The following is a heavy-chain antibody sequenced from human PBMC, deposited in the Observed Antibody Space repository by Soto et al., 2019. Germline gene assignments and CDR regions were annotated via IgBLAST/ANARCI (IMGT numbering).Heavy chain of an antibody. Sequence: QVQLVQSGAEVKKPGASVKVSCKASGYTFTSYGISWVRQAPGQGLEWMGWISAYNGNTNYAHKLQGRVTMTTDTSTSTAYMELRSLRSDDTAVYYCARGQIWGSYRSREDVNWFDPWGQGTLVTVSS. V-gene: IGHV1-18*01. J-gene: IGHJ5*02. D-gene: IGHD3-16*02. CDR1: GYTFTSYG. CDR2: ISAYNGNT. CDR3: ARGQIWGSYRSREDVNWFDP.